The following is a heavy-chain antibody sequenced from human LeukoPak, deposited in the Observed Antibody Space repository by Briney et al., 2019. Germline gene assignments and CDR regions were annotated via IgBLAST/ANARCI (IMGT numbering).Heavy chain of an antibody. D-gene: IGHD4-17*01. V-gene: IGHV3-33*06. CDR2: IWYDGSNK. CDR3: AKDLQRDYGDYGWFDP. Sequence: HPGGSLRLSCAASGFTFSSYGMHWVRQAPGKGLEWVAVIWYDGSNKYYADSVKGRFTISRDNSKNTLYLQMNSLRAEDTAVYYCAKDLQRDYGDYGWFDPWGQGTLVTVSS. CDR1: GFTFSSYG. J-gene: IGHJ5*02.